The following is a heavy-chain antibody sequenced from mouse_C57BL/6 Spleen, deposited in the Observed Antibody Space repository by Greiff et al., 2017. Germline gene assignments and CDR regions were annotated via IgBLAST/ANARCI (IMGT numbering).Heavy chain of an antibody. V-gene: IGHV1-74*01. CDR2: IHPSDSDT. J-gene: IGHJ3*01. CDR1: GYTFTSYW. Sequence: QVQLQQPGAELVKPGASVKVSCKASGYTFTSYWLHWVKQRPGQGLEWIGRIHPSDSDTNYNQKFKGKATLTVDKSSSTAYMQLSSLTSEDSAVYYCAIGYDGYPAWFAYWGQGTLVTVSA. CDR3: AIGYDGYPAWFAY. D-gene: IGHD2-3*01.